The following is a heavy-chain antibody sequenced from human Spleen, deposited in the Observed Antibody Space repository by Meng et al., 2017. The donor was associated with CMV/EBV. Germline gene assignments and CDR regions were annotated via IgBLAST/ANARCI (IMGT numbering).Heavy chain of an antibody. CDR3: AKELTTVVDFYYYGMDV. CDR1: GFTFSSYA. V-gene: IGHV3-9*01. D-gene: IGHD4-23*01. CDR2: ISWNSGRI. Sequence: GGSLRLSCAASGFTFSSYAMSWVRQAPGKGLEWVSGISWNSGRIGYADSVKGRFTISRDNAKKFLYLQMNSLRVEDTALYYCAKELTTVVDFYYYGMDVWGQGTTVTVSS. J-gene: IGHJ6*02.